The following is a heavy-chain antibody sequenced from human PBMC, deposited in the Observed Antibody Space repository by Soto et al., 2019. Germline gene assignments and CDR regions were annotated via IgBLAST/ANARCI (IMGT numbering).Heavy chain of an antibody. J-gene: IGHJ5*02. CDR3: ARGEPRFMEWLLLSEYFDP. Sequence: ETLSLTCAVYGGSFSSYYWSWIRQPPGKGLEWIGVINHSGSTNYDPSLKSRVTISIDTSKNQVSLTLSSVTAADTAVYYCARGEPRFMEWLLLSEYFDPWGQGTLVTVSS. V-gene: IGHV4-34*01. CDR2: INHSGST. D-gene: IGHD3-3*01. CDR1: GGSFSSYY.